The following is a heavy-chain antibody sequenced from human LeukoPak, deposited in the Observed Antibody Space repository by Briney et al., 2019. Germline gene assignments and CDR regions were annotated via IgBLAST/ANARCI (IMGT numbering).Heavy chain of an antibody. J-gene: IGHJ3*02. V-gene: IGHV4-59*08. CDR2: NSGST. CDR3: ARGRGYGGNYLRSFDI. D-gene: IGHD1-26*01. Sequence: PSETLSLTCTVSGDSLSDYFWSWIRQPPGKGLEWIGYNSGSTNYNASLKSRVTILLVRSKNQFSLKLSSVTAADTAVYYCARGRGYGGNYLRSFDIWGQGTMFTVSS. CDR1: GDSLSDYF.